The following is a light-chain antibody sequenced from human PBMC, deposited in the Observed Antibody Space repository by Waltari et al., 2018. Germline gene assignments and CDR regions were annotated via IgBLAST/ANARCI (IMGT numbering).Light chain of an antibody. CDR1: QSVST. CDR3: QQYGTSPG. Sequence: EIVLTQSPGTLSLSPGERATLSCRASQSVSTLAWYQQRPGQAPRLRLFRTSSRPTGIPDRFSGSGSGTDFTLTITRLEPEDFAVYYCQQYGTSPGFVQGTKLEIK. CDR2: RTS. J-gene: IGKJ2*03. V-gene: IGKV3-20*01.